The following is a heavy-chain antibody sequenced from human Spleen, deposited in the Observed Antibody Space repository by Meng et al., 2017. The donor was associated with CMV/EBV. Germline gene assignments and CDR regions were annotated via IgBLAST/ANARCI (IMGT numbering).Heavy chain of an antibody. CDR2: IFYDGRT. V-gene: IGHV4-4*02. CDR3: ARRPLEGAADY. J-gene: IGHJ4*02. D-gene: IGHD1-26*01. CDR1: GRSIRVSKS. Sequence: TCAGSGRSIRVSKSWTWVRQPPGEGLEWIGEIFYDGRTNYSPSLKSRVTISVDKSKNRFSLTLTYMTAADTAVYYCARRPLEGAADYWGQGTLVTVSS.